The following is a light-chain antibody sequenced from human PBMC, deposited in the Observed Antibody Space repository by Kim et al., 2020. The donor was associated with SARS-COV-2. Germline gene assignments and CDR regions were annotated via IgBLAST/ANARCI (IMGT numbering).Light chain of an antibody. CDR2: KVS. Sequence: DVIMTQSPLSLPVTLGQPASISCRSSQSLVFSDGKTYLNWFHQRPGPSPRRLIYKVSTRDSGVPDRFSGSGSGTDFTLKISRVEAEDVGVYYCMYGTHWPPSFTFGGGTKVDIK. CDR1: QSLVFSDGKTY. V-gene: IGKV2-30*01. CDR3: MYGTHWPPSFT. J-gene: IGKJ4*01.